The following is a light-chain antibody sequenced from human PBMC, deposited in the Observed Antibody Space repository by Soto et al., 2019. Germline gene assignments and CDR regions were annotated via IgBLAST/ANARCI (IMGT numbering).Light chain of an antibody. Sequence: SYELTQPPSVSVAPGQTARITCGGTNIGSKSVQWYQQKPGQAPVLVVYDDSDRPSGIPERFSGSNSENTATLTISRVEAGDEADYFCQLCHTINDWVFGGGTQLTVL. CDR2: DDS. V-gene: IGLV3-21*02. CDR3: QLCHTINDWV. CDR1: NIGSKS. J-gene: IGLJ3*02.